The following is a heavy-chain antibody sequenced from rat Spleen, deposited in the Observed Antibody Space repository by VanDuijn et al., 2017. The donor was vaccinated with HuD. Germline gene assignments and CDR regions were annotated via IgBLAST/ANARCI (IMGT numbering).Heavy chain of an antibody. CDR3: TREALDIDNMGKITPFFDY. Sequence: EVQLVESGGGLVQPGTSLKLSCAASGFTFSDHYMAWVRQAPAKVLEWVTPIPNAGGSPYYQDPVKGRFTASRDTAKSTLYLQMDSLRSEDTATYYCTREALDIDNMGKITPFFDYWGQGVMVTVSS. V-gene: IGHV5-20*01. D-gene: IGHD1-5*01. CDR2: IPNAGGSP. J-gene: IGHJ2*01. CDR1: GFTFSDHY.